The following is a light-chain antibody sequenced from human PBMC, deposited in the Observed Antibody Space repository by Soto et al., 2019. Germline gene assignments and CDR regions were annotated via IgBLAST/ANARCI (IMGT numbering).Light chain of an antibody. J-gene: IGKJ4*01. CDR2: SAS. CDR1: QGIGSH. Sequence: IQLTQSPSSLSASVGDRVTITCRASQGIGSHLVWFQQKPGKAPKLLIYSASTLYGGVPSRFSGSGSGTDFTLTISSLQPEDFATYYCQQLNSYPLTFGGGTKVEIK. CDR3: QQLNSYPLT. V-gene: IGKV1-9*01.